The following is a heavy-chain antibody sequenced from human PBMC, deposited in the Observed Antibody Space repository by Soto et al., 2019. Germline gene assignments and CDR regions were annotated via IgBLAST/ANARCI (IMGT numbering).Heavy chain of an antibody. J-gene: IGHJ6*02. Sequence: EVQLLESGGGLVQPGGSLRLSCAASGFTFSSYAMSWVRQAPGKGLEWVSAISGSGGSTYYADSVKGRFTISRDNSKNTLYLQMNSLRAEDTAVYYCANGGTGYYYGMDVWGQGTTVTVSS. CDR1: GFTFSSYA. CDR3: ANGGTGYYYGMDV. V-gene: IGHV3-23*01. D-gene: IGHD3-16*01. CDR2: ISGSGGST.